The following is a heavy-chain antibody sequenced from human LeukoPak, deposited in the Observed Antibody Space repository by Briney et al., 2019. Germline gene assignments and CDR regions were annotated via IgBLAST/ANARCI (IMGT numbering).Heavy chain of an antibody. CDR2: IKVNSGAT. CDR1: GYTFTGYY. CDR3: ARDIVVVAAGVYGMDV. D-gene: IGHD2-15*01. Sequence: ASVKVSCKASGYTFTGYYMHWVRQAPGQGPEWMGWIKVNSGATNYAQKFQGRVTMTRDTSITTVYMELSSLRSDDTAVYYCARDIVVVAAGVYGMDVWGQGTTFTVSS. J-gene: IGHJ6*02. V-gene: IGHV1-2*02.